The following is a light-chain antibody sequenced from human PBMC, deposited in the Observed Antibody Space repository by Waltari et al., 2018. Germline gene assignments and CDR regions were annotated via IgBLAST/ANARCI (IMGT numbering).Light chain of an antibody. V-gene: IGLV2-11*01. CDR1: SSDVGGYDY. CDR3: CSYAGSYIYV. Sequence: QSALTQPRSVSGSPGQSITIACAGTSSDVGGYDYVSWYQQYPGKAPKLIIYDVTTRPSGVPDRFSGSKSANTASLTISGLQAEDEADYYCCSYAGSYIYVFG. CDR2: DVT. J-gene: IGLJ1*01.